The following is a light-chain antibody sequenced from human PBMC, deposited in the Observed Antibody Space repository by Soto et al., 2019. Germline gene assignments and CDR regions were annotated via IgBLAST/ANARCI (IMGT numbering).Light chain of an antibody. CDR3: QQRSNWPWT. J-gene: IGKJ5*01. V-gene: IGKV3D-15*01. CDR1: QSVSTN. Sequence: EIVMTQSPATLSVSPGEGATLSCRASQSVSTNLAWYRQTPGQAPRLLIYAASTRATGIPARFSGSGSGTEFTLTISSLQSEDFAVYYCQQRSNWPWTFGQGTRLEIK. CDR2: AAS.